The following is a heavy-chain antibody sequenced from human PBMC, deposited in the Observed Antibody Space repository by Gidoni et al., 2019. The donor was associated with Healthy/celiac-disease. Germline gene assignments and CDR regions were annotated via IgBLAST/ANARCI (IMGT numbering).Heavy chain of an antibody. Sequence: EVQLVESGGGLVKPGGSLRLSCAASGFTFSNAWMSWVRQAPGKGLEWVGRSKSKTDGGTTDYAAPVKGRFTISRDDSKNTLYLQMNSLKTEDTAVYYCTTQLDPLVVVPAAPDYWGQGTLVTVSS. D-gene: IGHD2-2*01. CDR2: SKSKTDGGTT. V-gene: IGHV3-15*01. J-gene: IGHJ4*02. CDR3: TTQLDPLVVVPAAPDY. CDR1: GFTFSNAW.